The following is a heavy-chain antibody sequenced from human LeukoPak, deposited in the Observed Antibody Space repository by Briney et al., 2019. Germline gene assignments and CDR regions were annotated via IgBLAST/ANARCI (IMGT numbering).Heavy chain of an antibody. CDR3: ATDRSSIAARPH. D-gene: IGHD6-6*01. J-gene: IGHJ4*02. V-gene: IGHV3-74*01. CDR1: GFTFSSYW. CDR2: INSDGSIT. Sequence: PGGSLRLSCAASGFTFSSYWMHWVRQAPGKGLVWVSRINSDGSITNYADSVKGRFTISRDNAKNTLYLQMNSLRAEDTAVYYCATDRSSIAARPHWGQGTLVTVSS.